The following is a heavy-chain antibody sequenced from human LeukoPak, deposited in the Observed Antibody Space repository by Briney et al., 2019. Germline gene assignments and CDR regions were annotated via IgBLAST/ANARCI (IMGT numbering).Heavy chain of an antibody. CDR1: GGSVSSGSYY. CDR2: IYYSGST. D-gene: IGHD2-15*01. Sequence: SETLSLTCTVSGGSVSSGSYYWSWIRQPPGKGLEWIGYIYYSGSTNYNPSLKSRDTMSVDTSKNQFSLKLSSVTAADTAVYYCARADCSGGSCYAFDIWGQGTMVTVSS. CDR3: ARADCSGGSCYAFDI. V-gene: IGHV4-61*01. J-gene: IGHJ3*02.